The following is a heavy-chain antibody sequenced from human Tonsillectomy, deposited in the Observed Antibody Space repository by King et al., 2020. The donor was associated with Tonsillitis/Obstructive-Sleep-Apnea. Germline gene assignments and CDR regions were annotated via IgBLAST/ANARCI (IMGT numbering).Heavy chain of an antibody. CDR2: IYYSGST. CDR1: GGSISSSSYY. CDR3: ARTEYYYDSSGLAPDY. J-gene: IGHJ4*02. Sequence: QLQLQESGPGLVKPSETLSLTCTVSGGSISSSSYYWGWIRQPPGKGLEWIGSIYYSGSTYYNPSLKSRVTISVDTSKNQFSLKLSSVTAADTAVYYCARTEYYYDSSGLAPDYWGQGTLVTVSS. D-gene: IGHD3-22*01. V-gene: IGHV4-39*01.